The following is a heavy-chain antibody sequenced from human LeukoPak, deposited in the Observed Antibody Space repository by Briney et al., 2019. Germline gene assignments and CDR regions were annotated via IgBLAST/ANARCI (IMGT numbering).Heavy chain of an antibody. CDR2: MNPNSGNT. D-gene: IGHD4-17*01. Sequence: ASVKVSCKASGYTFTSYDINWVRQATGQGLEWMGWMNPNSGNTGYAQKFQGRVTITRNTSISTAYMELSSLRSEDTAVYYRARGWAAFMTTVTLDIWGQGTMVTVSS. CDR3: ARGWAAFMTTVTLDI. CDR1: GYTFTSYD. J-gene: IGHJ3*02. V-gene: IGHV1-8*03.